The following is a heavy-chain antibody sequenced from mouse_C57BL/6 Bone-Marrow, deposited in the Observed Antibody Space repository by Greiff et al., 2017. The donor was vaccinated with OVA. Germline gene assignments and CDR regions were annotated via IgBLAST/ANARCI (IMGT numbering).Heavy chain of an antibody. CDR3: AREGVYYDYGVGWYFDV. J-gene: IGHJ1*03. CDR1: GYTFTSYG. D-gene: IGHD2-4*01. V-gene: IGHV1-81*01. CDR2: IYPRSGNT. Sequence: QVQLQQSGAELARPGASVKLSCKASGYTFTSYGISWVKQRTGQGLEWIGEIYPRSGNTYYNEKFKGKATLTADKSSSTAYMELRSLTSVDAAGYLCAREGVYYDYGVGWYFDVWGTGTTVTVSS.